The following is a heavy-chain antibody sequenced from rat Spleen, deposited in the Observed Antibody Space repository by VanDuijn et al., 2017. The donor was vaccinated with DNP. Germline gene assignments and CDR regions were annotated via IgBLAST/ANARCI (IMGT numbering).Heavy chain of an antibody. J-gene: IGHJ2*01. CDR3: AVQLGVFDF. V-gene: IGHV3-3*01. CDR1: GYSITSNFK. Sequence: EVQLQESGPGLVKPSQSLSLTCSVTGYSITSNFKWSWIRKFPGNKLEWMGYINSAGSTDYNPSLKSRSSITRDTSKNQFFLQVNSVSSEDSGTYYCAVQLGVFDFWGQGVMVTVSS. CDR2: INSAGST. D-gene: IGHD5-1*01.